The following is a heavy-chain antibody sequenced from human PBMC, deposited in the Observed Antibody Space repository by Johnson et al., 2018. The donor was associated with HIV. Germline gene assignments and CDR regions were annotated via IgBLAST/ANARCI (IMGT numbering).Heavy chain of an antibody. V-gene: IGHV3-20*04. CDR1: GFTFSSYG. Sequence: VQLVESGGGVVQPGGSLRLSCAASGFTFSSYGMHWVRQAPGKGLEWVSGINWNGGSTGYADSMKGRFTISRDNAKNSLHLQMNSLRGEDTALYYCARGFVRISMILVADAFDLWGQGTMVTVSS. J-gene: IGHJ3*01. D-gene: IGHD3-22*01. CDR3: ARGFVRISMILVADAFDL. CDR2: INWNGGST.